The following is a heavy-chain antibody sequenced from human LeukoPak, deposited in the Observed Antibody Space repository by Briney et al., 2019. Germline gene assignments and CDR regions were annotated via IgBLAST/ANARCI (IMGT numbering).Heavy chain of an antibody. D-gene: IGHD2-2*02. J-gene: IGHJ6*03. CDR1: GRSFSGYY. CDR3: ARGILGYCSSTSCYTYYYYYMDV. V-gene: IGHV4-34*01. CDR2: INHSGST. Sequence: SETLSLTCAVYGRSFSGYYWSWIRQPPGKGLEWIGEINHSGSTNYNPSLKSRVTISVDTSKNQFSLKLSSVTAADTAVYYCARGILGYCSSTSCYTYYYYYMDVWGKGTTVTVSS.